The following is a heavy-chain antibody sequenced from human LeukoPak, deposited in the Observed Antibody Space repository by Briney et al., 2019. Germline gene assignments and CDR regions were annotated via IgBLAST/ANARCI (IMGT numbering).Heavy chain of an antibody. CDR2: INHSGST. V-gene: IGHV4-34*01. CDR1: GGSFSGYY. CDR3: ARGSSQTGAFDI. Sequence: SETLSLTCAVYGGSFSGYYWSWIRRPPGKGLEWIGEINHSGSTNYNPSLKSRVTISVDTSKNQFSLKLNSVTAADTAVYYCARGSSQTGAFDIWGQGTMVTVSS. J-gene: IGHJ3*02. D-gene: IGHD1-14*01.